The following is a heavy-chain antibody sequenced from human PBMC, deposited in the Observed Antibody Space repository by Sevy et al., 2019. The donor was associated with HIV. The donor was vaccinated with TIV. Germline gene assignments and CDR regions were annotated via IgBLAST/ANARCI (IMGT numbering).Heavy chain of an antibody. D-gene: IGHD4-17*01. CDR3: ARDLPPSATTVARIDC. J-gene: IGHJ4*02. Sequence: GGSLRLSCAASGFSFSSYEMNWVRQAPGKGLEWVSYISNSGTTISYSDSVRGRFTISRDNARNLLYLQMNSLRAEDTAVYYCARDLPPSATTVARIDCWGQGTLVTVSS. CDR1: GFSFSSYE. V-gene: IGHV3-48*03. CDR2: ISNSGTTI.